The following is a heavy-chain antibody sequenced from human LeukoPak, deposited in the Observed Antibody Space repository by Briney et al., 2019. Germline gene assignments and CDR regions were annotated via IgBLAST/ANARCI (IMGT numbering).Heavy chain of an antibody. V-gene: IGHV3-9*01. CDR3: AKDQSGSSSFHSYYYYMDV. Sequence: GRSLRLSCAASGFTFDDYAMHWVRQAPGKGLEWVSGISWNSGSIGYADSVKGRFTISRDNAKNSLYLQMNSLRAEDTAVYYCAKDQSGSSSFHSYYYYMDVWGKGTTVTVSS. CDR2: ISWNSGSI. J-gene: IGHJ6*03. CDR1: GFTFDDYA. D-gene: IGHD6-6*01.